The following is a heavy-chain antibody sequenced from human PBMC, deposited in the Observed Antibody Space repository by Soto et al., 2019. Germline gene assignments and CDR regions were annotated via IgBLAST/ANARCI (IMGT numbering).Heavy chain of an antibody. J-gene: IGHJ4*02. CDR3: ATAYSSSWPFDY. Sequence: ASVKVSCKVSGYTLTDLSMHWVRQAPGKGLEWMGGFDPEDGETIYAQKFQGRVTMTEDTSTDTAYMELSSLRSEDTAVYYCATAYSSSWPFDYWGQGTLVTVSS. CDR2: FDPEDGET. V-gene: IGHV1-24*01. D-gene: IGHD6-13*01. CDR1: GYTLTDLS.